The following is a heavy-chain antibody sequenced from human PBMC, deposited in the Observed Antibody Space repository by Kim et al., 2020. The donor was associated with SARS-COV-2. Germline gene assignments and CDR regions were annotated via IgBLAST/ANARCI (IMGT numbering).Heavy chain of an antibody. D-gene: IGHD3-10*01. V-gene: IGHV3-15*01. CDR2: IKSKTDGGTT. CDR1: GFTFSNAW. J-gene: IGHJ6*02. Sequence: GGSLRLSCAASGFTFSNAWMSWVRQAPGKGLEWVGRIKSKTDGGTTDYAAPVKGRFTISRDDSKNTLYLQMNSLKTEDTAVYYCTTEYYYGSGSYYNEGYYYYGMDVWGQGTTVTVSS. CDR3: TTEYYYGSGSYYNEGYYYYGMDV.